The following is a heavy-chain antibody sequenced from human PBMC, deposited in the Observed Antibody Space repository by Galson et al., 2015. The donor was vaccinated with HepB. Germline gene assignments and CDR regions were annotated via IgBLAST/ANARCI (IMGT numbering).Heavy chain of an antibody. Sequence: SLRLSCAASGFTFSSQDMHWVRQTTGRGLEWVSGIGTIGDTFYSTSVRGRFTISRENAKNSLYLQMNSLGDDDTAVYYCARGHPVVRGVISDMDVWGQGTTVTVSS. CDR1: GFTFSSQD. V-gene: IGHV3-13*01. J-gene: IGHJ6*02. CDR2: IGTIGDT. D-gene: IGHD3-10*01. CDR3: ARGHPVVRGVISDMDV.